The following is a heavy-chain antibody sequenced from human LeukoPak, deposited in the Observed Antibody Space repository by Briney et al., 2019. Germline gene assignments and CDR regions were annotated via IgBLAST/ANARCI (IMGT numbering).Heavy chain of an antibody. V-gene: IGHV3-9*01. CDR2: ISWNSGSI. D-gene: IGHD6-6*01. J-gene: IGHJ4*02. Sequence: QPGGSLRLSCAASGFTFEDYAMHWVRQAPGKGLEWVSGISWNSGSIGYADSVKGRFTISRDNAKNSLYLQMNSLRAEDTALYYCAKDMGGSSSYFDYWGQGTLVTVSS. CDR3: AKDMGGSSSYFDY. CDR1: GFTFEDYA.